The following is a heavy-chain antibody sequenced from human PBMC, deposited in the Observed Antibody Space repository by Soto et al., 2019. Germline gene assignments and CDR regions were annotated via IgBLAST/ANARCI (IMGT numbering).Heavy chain of an antibody. Sequence: ASVKVSCKASGYIFTNNDVIWVRQATGQGLEWMGWMNPGSGDTGYAQKFQGRVTMTRDISIATAYMELSSLRSDDTAIYYCARMATFGSLNWFDPWGQGTLVTVSS. CDR2: MNPGSGDT. J-gene: IGHJ5*02. CDR1: GYIFTNND. D-gene: IGHD3-16*01. V-gene: IGHV1-8*01. CDR3: ARMATFGSLNWFDP.